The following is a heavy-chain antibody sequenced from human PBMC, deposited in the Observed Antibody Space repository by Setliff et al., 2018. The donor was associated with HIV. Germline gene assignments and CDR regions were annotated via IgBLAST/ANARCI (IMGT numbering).Heavy chain of an antibody. CDR1: GFTFSSYA. CDR2: ISGSGGST. CDR3: AKDGTSVAGTEVFDY. J-gene: IGHJ4*02. Sequence: PGGSLRLSCAASGFTFSSYAMSWVRQAPGKGLEWVSGISGSGGSTYYADSVKGRFTISRDNSKNTLYLQMNSLRAEDTAVYYCAKDGTSVAGTEVFDYWGQGTLVTVSS. V-gene: IGHV3-23*01. D-gene: IGHD6-19*01.